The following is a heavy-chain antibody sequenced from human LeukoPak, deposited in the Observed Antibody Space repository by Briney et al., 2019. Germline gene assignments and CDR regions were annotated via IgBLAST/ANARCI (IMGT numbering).Heavy chain of an antibody. CDR2: ISSSSSYI. J-gene: IGHJ6*02. CDR3: ARESYFDWFYYYYGMDV. CDR1: GFTFSSYS. Sequence: GGSLRLSCAASGFTFSSYSMNWVRQAPGQGLEWVSSISSSSSYIYYADSVKGRFTISRDNAKNSLYLQMNSLRAEDTAVYYCARESYFDWFYYYYGMDVWGQGTTVTVSS. V-gene: IGHV3-21*01. D-gene: IGHD3-9*01.